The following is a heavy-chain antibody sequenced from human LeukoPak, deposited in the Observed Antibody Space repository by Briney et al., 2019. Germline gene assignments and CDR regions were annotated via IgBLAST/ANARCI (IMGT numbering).Heavy chain of an antibody. V-gene: IGHV5-51*01. CDR3: ARLAFSYCSGGACSRFDY. Sequence: GESLKISCQGSGYSFTTYWIAWVRQIPGRGLERMGIIYPGDSHIRYSPSFEGQVTISADKSIGTAYLQWSSLKASDTVMYYCARLAFSYCSGGACSRFDYWGHGTLVTVSS. CDR2: IYPGDSHI. J-gene: IGHJ4*01. D-gene: IGHD2-15*01. CDR1: GYSFTTYW.